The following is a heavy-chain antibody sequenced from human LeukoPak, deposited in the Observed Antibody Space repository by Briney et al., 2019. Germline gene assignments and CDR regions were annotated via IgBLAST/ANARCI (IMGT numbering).Heavy chain of an antibody. J-gene: IGHJ4*02. D-gene: IGHD1-26*01. CDR3: ATTPSSGSFPYYFDY. V-gene: IGHV3-30*14. CDR2: ISYDGSNK. CDR1: GFTFSHYA. Sequence: GGSLTLSCAASGFTFSHYALHWVRQAPGKGLEWVAIISYDGSNKYYADSVKGRFTISRDNSKNTLYLQMNSLRTEDTAVYSCATTPSSGSFPYYFDYWGQGTLVTVSS.